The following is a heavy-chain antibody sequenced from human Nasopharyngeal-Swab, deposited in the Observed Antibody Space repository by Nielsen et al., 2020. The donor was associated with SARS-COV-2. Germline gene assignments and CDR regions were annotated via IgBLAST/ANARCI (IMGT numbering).Heavy chain of an antibody. J-gene: IGHJ4*02. D-gene: IGHD6-13*01. CDR1: GYTFTGYY. V-gene: IGHV1-2*06. CDR3: ARDSIAAAGFDY. CDR2: INPNSGGT. Sequence: SVKVSCQASGYTFTGYYMHWVRQAPGQGLEWMGRINPNSGGTNYAQKFQGRVTMTRDTSISTAYMELSRLRSDDTAVYYCARDSIAAAGFDYWGQGTLVTVSS.